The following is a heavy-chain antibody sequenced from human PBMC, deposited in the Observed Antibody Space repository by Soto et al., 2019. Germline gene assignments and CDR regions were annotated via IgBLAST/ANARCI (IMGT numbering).Heavy chain of an antibody. J-gene: IGHJ6*02. V-gene: IGHV3-74*01. Sequence: EVQLVESGGGLVQPGGSLRLSCAASGYTFTDYWMHWVRQAPGKGLVWVSRINFDGSGAYYADSVRGRFTVSRDNVKNTVYLQMNSLRAEDRAVYYCARGIQWRYGMDVWGQGTTVTVSS. D-gene: IGHD6-19*01. CDR1: GYTFTDYW. CDR2: INFDGSGA. CDR3: ARGIQWRYGMDV.